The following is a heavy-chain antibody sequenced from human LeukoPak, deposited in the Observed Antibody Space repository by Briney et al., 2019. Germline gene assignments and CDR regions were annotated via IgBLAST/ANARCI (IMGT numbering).Heavy chain of an antibody. CDR3: ARLGLSLFSGGSCYMNYYYGMDD. CDR1: GKTFTSFG. J-gene: IGHJ6*02. D-gene: IGHD2-15*01. Sequence: ASVEVFFKASGKTFTSFGIRWVRQAPGQGLEWMGWISAYNGNTNYAQKLQGRVTMTTDTSTSTAYMELRSLRSDDTAVYYCARLGLSLFSGGSCYMNYYYGMDDWGQGTTVTVSS. V-gene: IGHV1-18*01. CDR2: ISAYNGNT.